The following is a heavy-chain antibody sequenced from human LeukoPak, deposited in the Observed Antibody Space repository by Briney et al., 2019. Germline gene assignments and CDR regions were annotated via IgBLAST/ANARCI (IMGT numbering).Heavy chain of an antibody. CDR1: GFTCSSYL. CDR3: AREIYYEMDL. V-gene: IGHV3-74*01. CDR2: SNSDGSRT. J-gene: IGHJ6*02. Sequence: GGSLRLSFPATGFTCSSYLMEGLRQAPGKGLVWVSRSNSDGSRTSYADSVKGRFTISRDNAKNTLYLQMNSLRAEDTAVYYCAREIYYEMDLGGRGTTVTVSS.